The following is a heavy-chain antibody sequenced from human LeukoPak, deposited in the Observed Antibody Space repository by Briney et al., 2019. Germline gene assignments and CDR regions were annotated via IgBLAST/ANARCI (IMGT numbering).Heavy chain of an antibody. V-gene: IGHV4-30-4*08. CDR1: GGSISSGDYY. Sequence: PSETLSPPCTVSGGSISSGDYYWSWIRQPPGKGLEWIGYIYYSGSTYYNPSLKSRVTISVDTSKNQFSLKLSSVTAADTAVYYCARERGGLGGAEYFQHWGQGTLVTVSS. J-gene: IGHJ1*01. CDR3: ARERGGLGGAEYFQH. CDR2: IYYSGST. D-gene: IGHD6-25*01.